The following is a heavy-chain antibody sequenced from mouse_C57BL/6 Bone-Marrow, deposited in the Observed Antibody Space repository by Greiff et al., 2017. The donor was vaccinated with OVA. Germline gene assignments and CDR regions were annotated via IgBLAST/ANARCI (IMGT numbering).Heavy chain of an antibody. J-gene: IGHJ3*01. CDR3: ARDYYGSSWNWFAY. D-gene: IGHD1-1*01. V-gene: IGHV1-50*01. CDR2: IDPSDSYT. Sequence: QVQLQQSGAELVKPGASVKLSCKASGYTFTSYWMQWVKQRPGQGLEWIGEIDPSDSYTNYNQKFKGKATLTVDTSSSTAYMQLSSLTSEDSAVYYCARDYYGSSWNWFAYWGQGTLVTVSA. CDR1: GYTFTSYW.